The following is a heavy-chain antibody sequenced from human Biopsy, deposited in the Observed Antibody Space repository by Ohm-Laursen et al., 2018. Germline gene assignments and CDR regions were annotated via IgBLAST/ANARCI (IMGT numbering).Heavy chain of an antibody. CDR3: AADINVWNVNY. CDR1: GYTLTELS. V-gene: IGHV1-24*01. D-gene: IGHD1-1*01. J-gene: IGHJ4*02. CDR2: FAPENGKT. Sequence: ASVKVSCKVSGYTLTELSMHWVRQAPGRGLEWMGGFAPENGKTIYAQKFQGRVTMTEDTFTDTAYMELSSLRSEDTAVYYCAADINVWNVNYWGQGTQVTVSS.